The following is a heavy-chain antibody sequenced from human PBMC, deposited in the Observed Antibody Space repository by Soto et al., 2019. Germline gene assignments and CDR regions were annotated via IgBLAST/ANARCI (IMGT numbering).Heavy chain of an antibody. CDR1: GGTFSSYA. CDR2: IIPIFGTA. D-gene: IGHD4-17*01. CDR3: ARDYMSRPTVTTDAEYYYGMDV. V-gene: IGHV1-69*13. J-gene: IGHJ6*02. Sequence: ASVKVSCKASGGTFSSYAISWVRQAPGQGLEWMGGIIPIFGTANYAQKFQGRVTITADESTSTAYMELSSLRSEDTAVYYCARDYMSRPTVTTDAEYYYGMDVWGQGTTVTVSS.